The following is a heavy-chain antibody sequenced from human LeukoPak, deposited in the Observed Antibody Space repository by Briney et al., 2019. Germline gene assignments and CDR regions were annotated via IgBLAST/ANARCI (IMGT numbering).Heavy chain of an antibody. CDR2: FTGGDGSA. V-gene: IGHV3-23*01. J-gene: IGHJ4*02. CDR3: AKEGFDY. Sequence: GGSLRLSCAASGFTFSSYAMSWVRQAPGKGLEWVSTFTGGDGSAYYADSVKGRFTISRDNSKNTLYLQMNSLRAEDTALYYCAKEGFDYWGQGTLVTVSS. CDR1: GFTFSSYA.